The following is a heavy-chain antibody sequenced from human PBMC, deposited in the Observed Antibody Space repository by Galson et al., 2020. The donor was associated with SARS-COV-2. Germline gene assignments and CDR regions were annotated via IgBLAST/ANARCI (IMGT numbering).Heavy chain of an antibody. J-gene: IGHJ4*02. D-gene: IGHD3-3*01. V-gene: IGHV4-61*09. CDR1: GASVTGTTYY. CDR3: AGYDFWTASYS. Sequence: SETLSLTCTVSGASVTGTTYYWNWIRQPAGNGLEWIGHIHSSGSANYNPSLKSRATISVDTSKSHFSLKLSSVTAADTAVYYCAGYDFWTASYSWGQGTLVTVSS. CDR2: IHSSGSA.